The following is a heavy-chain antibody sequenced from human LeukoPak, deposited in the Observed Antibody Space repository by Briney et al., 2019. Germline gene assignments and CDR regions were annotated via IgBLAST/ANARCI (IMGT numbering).Heavy chain of an antibody. J-gene: IGHJ5*02. CDR2: INPNSGGT. Sequence: ASVKVSCKASGYSFTDKYMHWVRQAPGQGLEWMGWINPNSGGTNYAQKFQGRVTMTTDTSMSTAYMELSRLASDDTAVYYCARAGGRSWFDPWGQGTLVTVSS. CDR3: ARAGGRSWFDP. V-gene: IGHV1-2*02. CDR1: GYSFTDKY.